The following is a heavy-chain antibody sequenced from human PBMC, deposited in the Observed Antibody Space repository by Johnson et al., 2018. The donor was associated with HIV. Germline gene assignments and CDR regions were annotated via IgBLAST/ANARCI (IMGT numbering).Heavy chain of an antibody. V-gene: IGHV3-30*19. Sequence: QVQVVESGGGVVQPGRSLRLSCAASGFTFSSYGMHWVRQAPGKGLEWVAVISYDGSNKYYADSVKGRFTISRDNSKNTLYLQMNSLRAEDTAVYYCARDSEDGLAGGWAFDIWGQGTMVTVSS. CDR2: ISYDGSNK. CDR1: GFTFSSYG. J-gene: IGHJ3*02. CDR3: ARDSEDGLAGGWAFDI. D-gene: IGHD6-19*01.